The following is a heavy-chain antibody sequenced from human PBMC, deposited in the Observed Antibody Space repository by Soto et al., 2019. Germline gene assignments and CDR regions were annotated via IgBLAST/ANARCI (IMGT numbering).Heavy chain of an antibody. CDR1: GVTFITYA. CDR2: IGGGTGAT. Sequence: GGSLRLSCAASGVTFITYAMSWVRQATGEGLEWVSGIGGGTGATYNADSVKGRFIISRDNSKNTLYLQMNNLSVEDTAVYYCAKNAMSTVTRRGQYFDSWGQGTLVTVSS. D-gene: IGHD4-17*01. J-gene: IGHJ4*02. V-gene: IGHV3-23*01. CDR3: AKNAMSTVTRRGQYFDS.